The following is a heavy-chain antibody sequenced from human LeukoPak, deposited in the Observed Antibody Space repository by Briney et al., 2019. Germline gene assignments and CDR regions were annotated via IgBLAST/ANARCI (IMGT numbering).Heavy chain of an antibody. D-gene: IGHD6-19*01. V-gene: IGHV1-69*06. CDR1: GGTFSSYA. CDR3: ARVLAVAGFDY. J-gene: IGHJ4*02. Sequence: SVKVSCKASGGTFSSYAISWVRQAPGQGLGWMGGIIPIFGTANYAQKFQGRVTITADKSTSTAYMELSSLRSEDTAVYYCARVLAVAGFDYWGQGTLVTVSS. CDR2: IIPIFGTA.